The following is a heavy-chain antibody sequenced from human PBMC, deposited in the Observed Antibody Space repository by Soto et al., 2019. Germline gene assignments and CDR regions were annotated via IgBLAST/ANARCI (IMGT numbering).Heavy chain of an antibody. V-gene: IGHV3-23*01. CDR1: GFTFSSYA. CDR3: ARRTEDGYNTSYYAFGI. Sequence: EVQLLESGGGLVQPGGSLRLSCAASGFTFSSYAMSWVRQAPGKGLEWVSSISGSGGRIYYADSVKGRFTISRDNSKNTLYLQVNSLRAEDTAVYYCARRTEDGYNTSYYAFGIWGQGTMVTVSS. D-gene: IGHD5-12*01. J-gene: IGHJ3*02. CDR2: ISGSGGRI.